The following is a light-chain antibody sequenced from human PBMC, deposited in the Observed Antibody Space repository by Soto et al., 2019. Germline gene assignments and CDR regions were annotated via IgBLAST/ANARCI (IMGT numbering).Light chain of an antibody. CDR1: QSVSSSY. J-gene: IGKJ1*01. CDR2: GAS. Sequence: IVLTQSPGTLSLSPGERATLSCMASQSVSSSYLAWYQQKPGQAPRLLIYGASSRATGIPDRFSGSGSGTDFTLTISRLETEDFAVYYCQQYGSSPRTFGQGTKV. V-gene: IGKV3-20*01. CDR3: QQYGSSPRT.